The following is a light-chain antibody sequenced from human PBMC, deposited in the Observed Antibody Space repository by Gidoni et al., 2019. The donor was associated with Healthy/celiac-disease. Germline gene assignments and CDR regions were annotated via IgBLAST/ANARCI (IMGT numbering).Light chain of an antibody. CDR1: SSNIGAGYD. CDR2: GND. V-gene: IGLV1-40*01. CDR3: QSFDTSLRGWV. J-gene: IGLJ3*02. Sequence: QSVLTQPPSVSGAPGQRVTISCTGSSSNIGAGYDVHWYPHLPGTAPKLLIYGNDNRPSGVPDRFSGSKSGTSASLAITGLLAEDEADYYCQSFDTSLRGWVFGGGTKLTVL.